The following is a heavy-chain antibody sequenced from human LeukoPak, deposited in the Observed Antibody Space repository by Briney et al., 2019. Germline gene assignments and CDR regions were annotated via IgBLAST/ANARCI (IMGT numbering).Heavy chain of an antibody. V-gene: IGHV3-30*18. CDR2: ISYDGSNK. J-gene: IGHJ4*02. Sequence: GGSLRLSCAASGFTFSSYGMHWVRQAPGKGLEWVAVISYDGSNKYYADSVKGRFTISRDNSKNTLYLQMNSLRAEDTAVYYCAKRLYDYVWGSYSYLDYWGQGTLVTVSS. CDR1: GFTFSSYG. CDR3: AKRLYDYVWGSYSYLDY. D-gene: IGHD3-16*01.